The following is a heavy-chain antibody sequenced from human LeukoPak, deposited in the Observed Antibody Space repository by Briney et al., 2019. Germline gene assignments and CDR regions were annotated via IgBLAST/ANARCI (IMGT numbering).Heavy chain of an antibody. D-gene: IGHD4-17*01. CDR1: SVSIASSTYS. CDR2: IYYGGAT. V-gene: IGHV4-39*07. CDR3: ASSHPPQVTTRFQH. Sequence: SETLSLTCTVSSVSIASSTYSWGWIRQPPGKRLEWLGNIYYGGATYYKASLRSRLTISVDTSKNQFSLSLRSVTAADTAVYYCASSHPPQVTTRFQHWGQGTLVTVSS. J-gene: IGHJ1*01.